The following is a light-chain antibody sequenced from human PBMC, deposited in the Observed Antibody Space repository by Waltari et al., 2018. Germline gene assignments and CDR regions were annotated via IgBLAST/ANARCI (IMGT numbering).Light chain of an antibody. Sequence: DIQMTQSPSSLSASAGDTVTITCRASQGFSTYLNWYQQKPGKPPKRLIYETSNWESGVQSRFSGSGSGTDLTLTISSLQPEDFATYYCLQYNSHPGTFRQGTKLEIK. J-gene: IGKJ1*01. CDR3: LQYNSHPGT. CDR2: ETS. CDR1: QGFSTY. V-gene: IGKV1-17*01.